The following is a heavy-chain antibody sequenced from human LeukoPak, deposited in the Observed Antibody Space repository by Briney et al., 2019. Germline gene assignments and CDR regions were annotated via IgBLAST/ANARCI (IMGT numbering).Heavy chain of an antibody. Sequence: GGSLRLSCAASGFTFSSYWMSWVRQAPGKGLEWVANIKQDGSEKYYVDSVKGRFTISRDNAKNSLYLQMNSLRAEDTAIYYCARSLPYGTTWCGRSDFWGQGTLVTVSS. V-gene: IGHV3-7*03. J-gene: IGHJ4*02. CDR2: IKQDGSEK. CDR1: GFTFSSYW. CDR3: ARSLPYGTTWCGRSDF. D-gene: IGHD6-13*01.